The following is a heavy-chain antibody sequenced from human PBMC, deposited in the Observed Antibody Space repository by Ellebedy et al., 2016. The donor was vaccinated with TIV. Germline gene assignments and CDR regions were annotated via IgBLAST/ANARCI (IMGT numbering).Heavy chain of an antibody. J-gene: IGHJ4*02. CDR3: AKEVREGDADQDFFDR. V-gene: IGHV3-30*18. CDR2: VSSLRFEE. CDR1: GFKLSDFG. Sequence: GESLKISXAASGFKLSDFGMHWLRQAPGKGLEWVAVVSSLRFEEMYADSVKGRFAISRDDAKNTLFLEMNSLRKEDTAVYFCAKEVREGDADQDFFDRWGQGTLVTVSS. D-gene: IGHD1-26*01.